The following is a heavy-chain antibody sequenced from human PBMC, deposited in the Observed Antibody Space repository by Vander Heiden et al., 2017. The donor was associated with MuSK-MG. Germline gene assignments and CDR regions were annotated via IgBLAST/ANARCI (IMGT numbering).Heavy chain of an antibody. J-gene: IGHJ3*02. Sequence: EVQLVESGGGLVQPGRSLRLSCAASGFTFDDYAMHWVRQAPGKGLEWVSGISWNSGSIGYADSGKGRFTISRDNAKNSLYLQMNSLRAEETALYYCAKDIIAAAGLDAFDIWGQGTMVTVYS. V-gene: IGHV3-9*01. CDR3: AKDIIAAAGLDAFDI. CDR2: ISWNSGSI. CDR1: GFTFDDYA. D-gene: IGHD6-13*01.